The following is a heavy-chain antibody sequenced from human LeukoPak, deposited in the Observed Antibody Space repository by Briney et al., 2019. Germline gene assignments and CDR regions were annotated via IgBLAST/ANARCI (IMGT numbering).Heavy chain of an antibody. CDR1: GFTFSSYG. V-gene: IGHV3-33*01. CDR3: ARAWALSTSYHSLYYYYRDV. J-gene: IGHJ6*03. D-gene: IGHD2-2*01. Sequence: GGSLRLSCAASGFTFSSYGMHWVRQAPGKGLEWVAVIWDDGSNKYYADSVKGRLTIYRDNSKNTLYLQMNSLRAEDTAVYYCARAWALSTSYHSLYYYYRDVWGKGTTVTVSS. CDR2: IWDDGSNK.